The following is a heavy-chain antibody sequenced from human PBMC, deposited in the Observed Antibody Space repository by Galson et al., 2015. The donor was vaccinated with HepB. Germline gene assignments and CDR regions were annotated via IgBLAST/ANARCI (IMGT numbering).Heavy chain of an antibody. J-gene: IGHJ4*02. CDR2: INAGNGDK. Sequence: SVKVSCKASGYNFMTYTMHWVRQAPGQRLEWMGWINAGNGDKKFSQKFQGRVTITRDISASTAYMDLSSLRSEDTAVYYCARDFGSGYVGGGNDYWGRGTLVTVSS. CDR3: ARDFGSGYVGGGNDY. D-gene: IGHD5-12*01. V-gene: IGHV1-3*01. CDR1: GYNFMTYT.